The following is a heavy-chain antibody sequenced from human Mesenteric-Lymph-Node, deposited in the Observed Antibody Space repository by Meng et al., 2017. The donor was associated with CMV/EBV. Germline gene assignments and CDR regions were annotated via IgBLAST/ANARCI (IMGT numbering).Heavy chain of an antibody. CDR3: AKDRCSITSCRLLAKCFQH. Sequence: GGPLRLSFAASGFTFNSHGLHWVRQAPGKGLEWVTFIRSDGSNKYYADPVKGRFTIYRDDSKSTLYLQMNSLGVDDTAVYYYAKDRCSITSCRLLAKCFQHWGQGTLVTVSS. J-gene: IGHJ1*01. V-gene: IGHV3-30*02. CDR2: IRSDGSNK. CDR1: GFTFNSHG. D-gene: IGHD2-2*01.